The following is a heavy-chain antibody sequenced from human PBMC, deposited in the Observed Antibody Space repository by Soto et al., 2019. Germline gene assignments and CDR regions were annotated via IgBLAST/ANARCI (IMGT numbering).Heavy chain of an antibody. CDR2: ISGSGGST. V-gene: IGHV3-23*01. D-gene: IGHD3-22*01. CDR3: AKDLPTELYYYDSSGVYAFDI. J-gene: IGHJ3*02. CDR1: GFTFSSYA. Sequence: GGSLRLSCAASGFTFSSYAMSWVRQAPGKGLEWVSAISGSGGSTYYADSVKGRFTISRDNSKNTLYLQMNSLRAEDTAVYYCAKDLPTELYYYDSSGVYAFDIWGQGTMVTVSS.